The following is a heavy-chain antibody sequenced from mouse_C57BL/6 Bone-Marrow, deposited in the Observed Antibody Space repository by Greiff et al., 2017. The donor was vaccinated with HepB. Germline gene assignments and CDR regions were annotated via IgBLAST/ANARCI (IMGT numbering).Heavy chain of an antibody. CDR2: IYPSDSET. D-gene: IGHD1-1*01. J-gene: IGHJ3*01. CDR1: GYTFTSYW. V-gene: IGHV1-61*01. CDR3: ARYYYGSSYEFAY. Sequence: QVQLKQPGAELVRPGSSVKLSCKASGYTFTSYWMDWVKQRPGQGLEWIGNIYPSDSETHYNQKFKDKATLTVDKSSSTAYMQLSSLTSEDSAVYYCARYYYGSSYEFAYWGQGTLVTVSA.